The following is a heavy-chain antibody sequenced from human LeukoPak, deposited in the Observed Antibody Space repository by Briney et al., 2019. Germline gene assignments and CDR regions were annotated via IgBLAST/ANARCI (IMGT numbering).Heavy chain of an antibody. J-gene: IGHJ4*02. CDR3: ARGRGGVVRGVIIAY. CDR2: ISYDGSNK. D-gene: IGHD3-10*01. V-gene: IGHV3-30*04. CDR1: GFTFSSYA. Sequence: GGSLRLSCAASGFTFSSYAMHWVRQAPGKGLEWVAVISYDGSNKYYADSVKGRFTISRDNSKNTLYLQMNSLRAEDTAVYYCARGRGGVVRGVIIAYWGQGTLVTVSS.